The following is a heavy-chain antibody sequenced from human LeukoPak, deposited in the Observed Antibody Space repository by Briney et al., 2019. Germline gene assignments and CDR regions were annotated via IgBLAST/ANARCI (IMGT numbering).Heavy chain of an antibody. CDR2: IYHSGTT. V-gene: IGHV4-38-2*02. D-gene: IGHD3-22*01. Sequence: EALSLTCTVSGYSISSGYYWGWIRQPPGKGLEWIGGIYHSGTTYYNPSLKSRVTISADTSKNQFSLELSSVTAADTAIYYCASDDSGGYYVDYWGQGTLVTVSS. CDR3: ASDDSGGYYVDY. J-gene: IGHJ4*02. CDR1: GYSISSGYY.